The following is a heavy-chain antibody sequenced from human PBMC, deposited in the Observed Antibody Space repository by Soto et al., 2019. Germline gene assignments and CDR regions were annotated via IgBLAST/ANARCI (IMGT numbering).Heavy chain of an antibody. D-gene: IGHD6-6*01. Sequence: ASVKVSCKASGYTFTSYDINWVRQATGQGLEWMGWMNPNSGNTGYAQKFQGRVTMTRNTSISTAYMELSSLRSEDTAVYYCARGIVGNIAARRTHYYYMDVWGKGTTGTVSS. V-gene: IGHV1-8*01. CDR1: GYTFTSYD. CDR3: ARGIVGNIAARRTHYYYMDV. J-gene: IGHJ6*03. CDR2: MNPNSGNT.